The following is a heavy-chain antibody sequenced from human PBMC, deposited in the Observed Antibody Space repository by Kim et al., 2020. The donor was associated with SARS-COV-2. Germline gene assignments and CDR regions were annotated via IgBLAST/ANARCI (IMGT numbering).Heavy chain of an antibody. J-gene: IGHJ4*02. CDR1: GFLFSDFA. CDR3: PKDNTYYQTLTGYPLIN. D-gene: IGHD3-9*01. V-gene: IGHV3-23*01. CDR2: ISGSGDET. Sequence: GGSLRLSCVGSGFLFSDFAMTWVRQAPGKGLEWVSAISGSGDETFFADSVKGRFTISRDNSKNTMYMQMNSLRDGDTAIYYCPKDNTYYQTLTGYPLINWGQGILVTDSS.